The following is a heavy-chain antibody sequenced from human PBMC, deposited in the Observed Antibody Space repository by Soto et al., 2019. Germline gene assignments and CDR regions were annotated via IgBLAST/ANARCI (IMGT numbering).Heavy chain of an antibody. D-gene: IGHD1-26*01. CDR2: IYYSGST. V-gene: IGHV4-59*08. Sequence: SETLSLTCTVSGGSISSYYWSWIRQPPGKGLEWIGYIYYSGSTNYNPSLKSRVTISVDTSKNQFSLKLSSVTAADTAVYYCARRRPNTTRAKLDAFDIWGQGTMVTVSS. CDR3: ARRRPNTTRAKLDAFDI. J-gene: IGHJ3*02. CDR1: GGSISSYY.